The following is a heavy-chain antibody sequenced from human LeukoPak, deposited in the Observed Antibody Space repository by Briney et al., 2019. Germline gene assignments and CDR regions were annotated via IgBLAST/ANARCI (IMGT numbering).Heavy chain of an antibody. J-gene: IGHJ4*02. D-gene: IGHD3-22*01. CDR2: IYYSGST. CDR3: ASGFTMIVVVIPMFDY. CDR1: GGSITSSSYY. V-gene: IGHV4-39*01. Sequence: PSETLSLTCTVSGGSITSSSYYWGWIRQPPGKGLEWIGSIYYSGSTYYNPSLKSRVTISVDTSKNQFSLKLTSVTAADTAVYYCASGFTMIVVVIPMFDYWGQGTLVTVSS.